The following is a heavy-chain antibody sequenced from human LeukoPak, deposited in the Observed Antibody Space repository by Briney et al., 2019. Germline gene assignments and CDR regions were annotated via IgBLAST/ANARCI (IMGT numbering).Heavy chain of an antibody. D-gene: IGHD2-2*01. CDR3: TRGKLIVLVPAPI. J-gene: IGHJ3*02. Sequence: GGSLRPSCTASGFKFNTYAMHWVRQAPGKGLEWVAVISYDGTNEDYADSVKGRFTISRDNSKNTLYLQMNSLRVEDTAVYYCTRGKLIVLVPAPIWGQGTMVTVSS. CDR2: ISYDGTNE. V-gene: IGHV3-30-3*01. CDR1: GFKFNTYA.